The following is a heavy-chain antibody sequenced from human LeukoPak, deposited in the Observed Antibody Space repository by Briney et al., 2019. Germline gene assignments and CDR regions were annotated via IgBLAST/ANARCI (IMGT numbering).Heavy chain of an antibody. Sequence: ETLSLTCTVSGGSISSSSYYWGWVRQAPGKGLEWVANIKQDGSEKYYVDSVKGRFTISRDNAKNSLYLQMNSLRAEDTAVYYCASMTTAPHYFDYWGQGTLVTVSS. CDR3: ASMTTAPHYFDY. D-gene: IGHD4-17*01. CDR1: GGSISSSSYY. V-gene: IGHV3-7*01. J-gene: IGHJ4*02. CDR2: IKQDGSEK.